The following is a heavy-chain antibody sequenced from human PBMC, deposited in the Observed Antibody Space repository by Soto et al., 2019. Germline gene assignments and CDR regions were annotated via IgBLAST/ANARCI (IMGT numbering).Heavy chain of an antibody. J-gene: IGHJ4*02. D-gene: IGHD5-18*01. CDR1: GFTFSSYD. CDR3: ARGGSGYSYGYDY. Sequence: EVQLVESGGGLVQPGGSLRLSCAASGFTFSSYDMHRVRQATGKGLEWVSAIGTAGDTYYPGSVKGRFTISRENAKNSLYLQMNSLRAGDTAVYYCARGGSGYSYGYDYWGQGTLVTVSS. CDR2: IGTAGDT. V-gene: IGHV3-13*01.